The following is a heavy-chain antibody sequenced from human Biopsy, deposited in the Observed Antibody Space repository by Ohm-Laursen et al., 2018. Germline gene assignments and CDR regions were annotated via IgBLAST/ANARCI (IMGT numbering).Heavy chain of an antibody. V-gene: IGHV4-34*08. D-gene: IGHD6-19*01. Sequence: SETLSLTCAVFGKTFSDYQWSWIRQPPGKGLEWIGQINQAGTTNYNPSLKSRVSISADASKYEFSLRLTSVTAADTAVYYCAKHGSGWTGDDAFHIWGQGTMVTVSS. CDR2: INQAGTT. CDR1: GKTFSDYQ. J-gene: IGHJ3*02. CDR3: AKHGSGWTGDDAFHI.